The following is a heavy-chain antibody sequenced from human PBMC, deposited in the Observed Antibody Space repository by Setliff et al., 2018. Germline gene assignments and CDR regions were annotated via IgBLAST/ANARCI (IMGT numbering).Heavy chain of an antibody. D-gene: IGHD3-10*01. CDR2: IYQNGIT. Sequence: SLTCSVSGASISTTYYYWDWIRQSPEKGLEWIGTIYQNGITYYNPSVKSRVTISVDKSKNQFSLSLRSVTAADTAVYYCATDGPVLNGDYISWGQGTLVTVS. J-gene: IGHJ5*02. V-gene: IGHV4-39*07. CDR3: ATDGPVLNGDYIS. CDR1: GASISTTYYY.